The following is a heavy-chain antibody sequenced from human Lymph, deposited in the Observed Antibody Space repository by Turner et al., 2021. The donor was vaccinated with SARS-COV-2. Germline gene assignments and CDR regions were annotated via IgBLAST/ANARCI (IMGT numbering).Heavy chain of an antibody. CDR3: ARLSMGDGHCDL. J-gene: IGHJ2*01. CDR2: IKQDGSEK. D-gene: IGHD1-26*01. CDR1: GFTFSTCW. Sequence: EVRLVEPGGGLVRPVRSLSPSWAASGFTFSTCWISWVRQGPGKGLVWVANIKQDGSEKYYVDAVKGRFTIPRDNTKNSLYLQMNSLRAEDTTVYYCARLSMGDGHCDLWGRGTLVTVSS. V-gene: IGHV3-7*01.